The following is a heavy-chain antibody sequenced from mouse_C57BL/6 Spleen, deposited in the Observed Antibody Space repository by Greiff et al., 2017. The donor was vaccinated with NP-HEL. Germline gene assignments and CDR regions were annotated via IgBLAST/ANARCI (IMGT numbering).Heavy chain of an antibody. CDR3: ARAYDYDGDAMDY. V-gene: IGHV5-17*01. D-gene: IGHD2-4*01. J-gene: IGHJ4*01. Sequence: DVQLVESGGGLVKPGGSLKLSCAASGFTFSDYGMHWVRQAPEKGLEWVAYISSGSSTIYYADTVKGRFTISRDNAKNTLFLQMTSLRSEDTAMYYCARAYDYDGDAMDYWGQGTSVTVSS. CDR2: ISSGSSTI. CDR1: GFTFSDYG.